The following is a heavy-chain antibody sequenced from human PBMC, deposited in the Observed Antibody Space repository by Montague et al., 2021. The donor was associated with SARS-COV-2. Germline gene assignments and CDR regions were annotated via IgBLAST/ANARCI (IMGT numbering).Heavy chain of an antibody. Sequence: SETLSLTCTVSGASISSYYWSWIRQPPGKGLEWIGYIYYGGSTYYNPSLKSRVTISVDTSKNQFSLKLSSATAADTAVYYCARVFPRWLQFDPYFDYWGQGTLVTVSS. V-gene: IGHV4-59*01. CDR3: ARVFPRWLQFDPYFDY. D-gene: IGHD5-24*01. CDR1: GASISSYY. CDR2: IYYGGST. J-gene: IGHJ4*02.